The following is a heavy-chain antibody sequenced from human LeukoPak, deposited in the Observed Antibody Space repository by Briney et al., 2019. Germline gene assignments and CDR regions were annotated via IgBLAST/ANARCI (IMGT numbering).Heavy chain of an antibody. Sequence: GGSLSLSCAASGFTFSSDSMTWVRQAPGKGLEWVSTISGSGGSTFYADSVKGRFTISRDNSKNTLYLHMNSLSAEDTAIYYCAKDPFSTRWGQGTLVTVSS. CDR1: GFTFSSDS. V-gene: IGHV3-23*01. J-gene: IGHJ4*02. CDR3: AKDPFSTR. CDR2: ISGSGGST. D-gene: IGHD2-2*01.